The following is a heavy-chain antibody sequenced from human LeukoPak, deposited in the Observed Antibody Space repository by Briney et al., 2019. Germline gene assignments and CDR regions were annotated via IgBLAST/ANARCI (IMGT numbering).Heavy chain of an antibody. V-gene: IGHV4-39*07. CDR3: ARDRKYYYHMDV. Sequence: SETLSLTCTVSGGSISSGTYYWAWIRQAPGRGLEWIGTIYHSGGTYYNPSLKTRVTISVDTSKNQFSLNPTSLTAADTAVYYCARDRKYYYHMDVWGKGTTVTVSS. CDR2: IYHSGGT. J-gene: IGHJ6*03. CDR1: GGSISSGTYY.